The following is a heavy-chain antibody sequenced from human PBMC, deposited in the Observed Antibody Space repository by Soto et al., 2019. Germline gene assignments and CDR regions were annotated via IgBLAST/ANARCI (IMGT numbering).Heavy chain of an antibody. J-gene: IGHJ4*02. CDR3: ARHLAAGDS. CDR2: VNPTGGST. V-gene: IGHV1-46*03. D-gene: IGHD6-25*01. CDR1: GYTFTSYY. Sequence: QVQLVQSGAEVKKPGASVRVSRKASGYTFTSYYIHWVRQAPGQGLEWMAIVNPTGGSTNYAQKFQGRVTVTFDTSTSTVFMELNSLRYEDTAVYYCARHLAAGDSWGQGTLVTVSS.